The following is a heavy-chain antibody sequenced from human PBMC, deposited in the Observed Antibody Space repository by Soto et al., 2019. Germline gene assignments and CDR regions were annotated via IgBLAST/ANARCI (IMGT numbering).Heavy chain of an antibody. CDR1: GYNFNIYG. CDR3: ARDPHEYWTSYWFDP. Sequence: ASLKVSCKASGYNFNIYGINWVRQAPGQGLELMGWISAYDGKTTYAEKFQGRVTMTTDASTSTAYMELRSLRSDDTAVYYCARDPHEYWTSYWFDPWGQGTLVTAPQ. V-gene: IGHV1-18*01. J-gene: IGHJ5*02. D-gene: IGHD3-3*01. CDR2: ISAYDGKT.